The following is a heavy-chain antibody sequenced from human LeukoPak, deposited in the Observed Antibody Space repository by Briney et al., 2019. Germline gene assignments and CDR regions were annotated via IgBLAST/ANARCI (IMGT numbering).Heavy chain of an antibody. CDR2: ISYDGSNK. V-gene: IGHV3-30*18. CDR3: ANDKWEQQLVLLFDY. J-gene: IGHJ4*02. CDR1: GFTFSSYG. D-gene: IGHD6-13*01. Sequence: GGSLRLSCAASGFTFSSYGMHWVRQAPGKGLEWVAVISYDGSNKYYADSVKGRFTISRDNSKNTLYLQMNSLRAEDTAVYYCANDKWEQQLVLLFDYWGQGTLVTVSS.